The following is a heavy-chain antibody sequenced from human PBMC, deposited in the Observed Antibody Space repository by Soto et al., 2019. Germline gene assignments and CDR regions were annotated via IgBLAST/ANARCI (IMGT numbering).Heavy chain of an antibody. CDR1: GHYFSGYY. Sequence: QVQLVQSGAEVKKTGASVKVSCEAPGHYFSGYYMYWVRQAPGHRLEWMGWINLNSGGTNYAQKFQGRVTMTRDTSITTGYMDLRGLTSDDTAVYYCASAPPYYGISGYLEVWGLGTLVTVSS. CDR2: INLNSGGT. CDR3: ASAPPYYGISGYLEV. V-gene: IGHV1-2*02. D-gene: IGHD3-22*01. J-gene: IGHJ4*02.